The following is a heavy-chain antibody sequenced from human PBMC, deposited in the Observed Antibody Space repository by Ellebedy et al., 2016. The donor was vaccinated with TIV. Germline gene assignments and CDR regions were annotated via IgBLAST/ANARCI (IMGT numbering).Heavy chain of an antibody. J-gene: IGHJ6*03. V-gene: IGHV3-30*01. Sequence: GESLKISCTASGFTFSSYSMFWVRQAPGKGLEWVALISYDVITQHYADSVKGRFTTSRDNSKNMLYLQMNSLRPEDTAVYYCANRGPRGTFSMDVWGKGTTVTVSS. D-gene: IGHD3-16*01. CDR1: GFTFSSYS. CDR3: ANRGPRGTFSMDV. CDR2: ISYDVITQ.